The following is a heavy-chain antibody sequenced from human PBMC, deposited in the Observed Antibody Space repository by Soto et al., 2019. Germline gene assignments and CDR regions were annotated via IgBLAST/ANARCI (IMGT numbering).Heavy chain of an antibody. D-gene: IGHD3-10*01. CDR2: ISWNSGSI. Sequence: PGGSLRLSCAASGFTFDDYAMHWVRQAPGKGLEWVSGISWNSGSIGYADSVKGRFTISRDNAKNSLYLQMNSLRAEDTALYYCAKDTYYGSGSYYRRSYYYYYGMDVWGQGTTVTVSS. CDR1: GFTFDDYA. V-gene: IGHV3-9*01. CDR3: AKDTYYGSGSYYRRSYYYYYGMDV. J-gene: IGHJ6*02.